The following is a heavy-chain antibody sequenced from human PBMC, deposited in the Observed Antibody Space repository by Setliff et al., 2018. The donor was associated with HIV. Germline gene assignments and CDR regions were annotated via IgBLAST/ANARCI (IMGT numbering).Heavy chain of an antibody. CDR2: INPSGGST. Sequence: ASVMVSCKASGYTFTSYYMHWVRQAPGQGLEWMGIINPSGGSTSYAQKFQGRVTMTRDTSTSTVYMELSSLRSEDTAVYYCAREGLLVTTVGGAYWYHGMDVWGQGTTVTVSS. J-gene: IGHJ6*02. D-gene: IGHD4-17*01. CDR3: AREGLLVTTVGGAYWYHGMDV. V-gene: IGHV1-46*01. CDR1: GYTFTSYY.